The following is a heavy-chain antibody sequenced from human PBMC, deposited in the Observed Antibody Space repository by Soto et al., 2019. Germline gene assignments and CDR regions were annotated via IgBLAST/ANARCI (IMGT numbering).Heavy chain of an antibody. D-gene: IGHD3-10*01. J-gene: IGHJ4*02. CDR3: ARLWFGELNPYCFDY. V-gene: IGHV4-39*07. CDR1: GGSISSSSYY. Sequence: SETLSLTCTVSGGSISSSSYYWGWIRQPPGKRLEWIGCIYYSGSTYYNPSLKSRVTISVDTSKNQFSLKLSSVTAADTAVYYCARLWFGELNPYCFDYWGQGTLVTVSS. CDR2: IYYSGST.